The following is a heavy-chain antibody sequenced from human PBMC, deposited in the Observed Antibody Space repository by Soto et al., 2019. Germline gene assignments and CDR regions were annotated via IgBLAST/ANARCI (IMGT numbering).Heavy chain of an antibody. Sequence: SETLSLTCTISGGSISVYYWSWIRQSPGQGLEWIGYIYDSGSPYYNPSLKTRVTISADTSKNQISLKWTSATAAETAVYFCARGVGSSPPRYWGRGTLVTVSS. V-gene: IGHV4-59*01. CDR2: IYDSGSP. D-gene: IGHD3-9*01. CDR3: ARGVGSSPPRY. CDR1: GGSISVYY. J-gene: IGHJ4*02.